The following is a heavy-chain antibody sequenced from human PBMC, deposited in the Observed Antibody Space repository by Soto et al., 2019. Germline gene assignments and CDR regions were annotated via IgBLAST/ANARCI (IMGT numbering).Heavy chain of an antibody. J-gene: IGHJ6*02. CDR2: INAYNGNT. D-gene: IGHD3-16*01. Sequence: QVQLVQSGAEVKNPGASVKVSCKASGYSFTRYGIGWARQAPGQGLEWMGWINAYNGNTNYAQNLQGRLTLTTDTSTTTAYMELRSLRSNDTAIYYSAMVDVYVTPSPQDVWGQGTTVTVSS. CDR3: AMVDVYVTPSPQDV. V-gene: IGHV1-18*01. CDR1: GYSFTRYG.